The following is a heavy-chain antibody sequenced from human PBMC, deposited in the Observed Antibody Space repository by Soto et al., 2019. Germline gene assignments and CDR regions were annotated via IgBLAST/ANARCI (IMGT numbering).Heavy chain of an antibody. V-gene: IGHV4-59*01. D-gene: IGHD6-19*01. CDR1: GGPISSYY. CDR2: IYYSGST. Sequence: QVQLQESGPGLVKPSETLSLNCTVSGGPISSYYWSWIRQSPGKGLEWIGYIYYSGSTNYNPSLKTRVTISVDTFKNQFSLELSSVTAADTAVYCCARGSSGWPPSLDYWGQGTLVTVSS. CDR3: ARGSSGWPPSLDY. J-gene: IGHJ4*02.